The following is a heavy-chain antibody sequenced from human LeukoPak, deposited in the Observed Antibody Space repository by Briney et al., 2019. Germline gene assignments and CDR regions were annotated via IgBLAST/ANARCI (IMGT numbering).Heavy chain of an antibody. V-gene: IGHV1-46*01. D-gene: IGHD4-17*01. CDR1: GYTFTGYY. Sequence: ASVKVSRKASGYTFTGYYMHWVRQAPGQGLEWMGIINPSGGSTSYAQKFQGRVTMTRDTSTSTVYMELSSLRSEDTAVYYCAREMTTVTTSDTGAFDIWGQGTMVTVSS. CDR3: AREMTTVTTSDTGAFDI. CDR2: INPSGGST. J-gene: IGHJ3*02.